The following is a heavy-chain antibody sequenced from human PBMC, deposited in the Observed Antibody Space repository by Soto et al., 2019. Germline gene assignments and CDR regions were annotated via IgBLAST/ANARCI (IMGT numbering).Heavy chain of an antibody. Sequence: QVQLVQSGAEVKKPGSSVKVSCKASGGTFSSYAISWVRQAPGQGLEWMGGIIPIFGTANYAQKFQGRVTITADESTSTAYMELSSLRYEDTAVYYCARFNIVVVPAATAYYGMDVWGQGTTVTVSS. V-gene: IGHV1-69*01. D-gene: IGHD2-2*01. CDR1: GGTFSSYA. CDR2: IIPIFGTA. CDR3: ARFNIVVVPAATAYYGMDV. J-gene: IGHJ6*02.